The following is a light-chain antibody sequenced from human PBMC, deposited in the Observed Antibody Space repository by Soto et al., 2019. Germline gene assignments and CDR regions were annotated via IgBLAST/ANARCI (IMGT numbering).Light chain of an antibody. Sequence: DIVMTQSPDSLAVSLGERATINCKSSQCVLYSSNNKNYLAWYQQKPGQPPKLLIYWASTRESGVPDRFSGSGSVTDFTLTISSLQAEDVAVYYCQQYFITPITFGQGTRLEIK. CDR1: QCVLYSSNNKNY. CDR3: QQYFITPIT. V-gene: IGKV4-1*01. J-gene: IGKJ5*01. CDR2: WAS.